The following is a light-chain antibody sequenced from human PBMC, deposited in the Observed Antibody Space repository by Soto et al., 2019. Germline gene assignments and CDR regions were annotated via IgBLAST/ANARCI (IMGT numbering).Light chain of an antibody. CDR2: EVN. Sequence: QSALTQPPSASGSPGQSVTISCTGTSSDVGDYKFVSWYQQHPGKAPKLLMYEVNRRPSGVPDRFSGSKSGNTASLTVSGLQAEDAAEYYCSSYAGNNNVVFGGGTKLTVL. J-gene: IGLJ2*01. CDR3: SSYAGNNNVV. V-gene: IGLV2-8*01. CDR1: SSDVGDYKF.